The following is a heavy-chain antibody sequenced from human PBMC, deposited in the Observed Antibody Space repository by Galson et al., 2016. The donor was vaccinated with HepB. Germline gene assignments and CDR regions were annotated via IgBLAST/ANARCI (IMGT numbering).Heavy chain of an antibody. V-gene: IGHV2-5*01. J-gene: IGHJ4*02. D-gene: IGHD3-10*01. Sequence: LVKPTQTLTLTCTFSGFSLSSSGVGVGWIRQSPGKALEWLALIYWNDNKRCSPSLKSRLTITKDTSKNQVVLTLTNMDPVDTATYYCAHRRTSADYGSGKDHYFDYWGQGTLVTVSS. CDR1: GFSLSSSGVG. CDR2: IYWNDNK. CDR3: AHRRTSADYGSGKDHYFDY.